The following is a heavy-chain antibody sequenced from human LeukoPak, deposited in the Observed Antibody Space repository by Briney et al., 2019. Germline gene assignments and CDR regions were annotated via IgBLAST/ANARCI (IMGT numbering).Heavy chain of an antibody. Sequence: GGSLRLSCAASGFTFSSYAMSWVRQAPGKGLECVSAISGSGGSTYYADSVKGRFTISRDNSKNTLYLQMNSLRAEDTAVYYCAKDPRHYYGSGSAWVGSLTYWGQGTLVTVSS. CDR1: GFTFSSYA. CDR2: ISGSGGST. D-gene: IGHD3-10*01. J-gene: IGHJ4*02. V-gene: IGHV3-23*01. CDR3: AKDPRHYYGSGSAWVGSLTY.